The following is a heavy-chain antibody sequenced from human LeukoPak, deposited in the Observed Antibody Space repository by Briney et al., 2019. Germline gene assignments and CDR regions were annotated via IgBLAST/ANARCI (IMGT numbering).Heavy chain of an antibody. CDR1: GYTFTAYY. Sequence: GASVKVSCKASGYTFTAYYMHWVRQAPGQGLEWMGIINPSGGSTSYAKKLQGRVTMTRDTSTSTVYMELSSLRSEDTAVYYCARDIVVVPAAMFGWFDPWGQGTLVTVSS. V-gene: IGHV1-46*01. D-gene: IGHD2-2*01. CDR3: ARDIVVVPAAMFGWFDP. J-gene: IGHJ5*02. CDR2: INPSGGST.